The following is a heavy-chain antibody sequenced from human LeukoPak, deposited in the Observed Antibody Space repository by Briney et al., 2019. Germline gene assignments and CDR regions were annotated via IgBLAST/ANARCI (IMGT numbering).Heavy chain of an antibody. Sequence: SETLSLTCTVSGGSISSYYWSWIRQPPGKGLEWIGYIYYSGSTNYNPSLTSRVTISVDTSKNQFSLKLSSVTAADTAVYYCARNGITIFGVVISEYYMDVWGKGTTVTVSS. CDR1: GGSISSYY. D-gene: IGHD3-3*01. CDR2: IYYSGST. CDR3: ARNGITIFGVVISEYYMDV. V-gene: IGHV4-59*01. J-gene: IGHJ6*03.